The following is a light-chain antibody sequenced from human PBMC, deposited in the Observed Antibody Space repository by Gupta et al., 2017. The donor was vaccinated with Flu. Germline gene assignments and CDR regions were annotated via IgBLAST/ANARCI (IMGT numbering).Light chain of an antibody. V-gene: IGLV1-51*02. CDR2: ENN. Sequence: QSVLTQPPSVSAAPGQKVTISCSGSSSNIGNNNVSCYQQLPGTAPKLLIYENNKRPSGIPYRFSGSKSGTSATLGITGLQTGDEADYYCGTWDSSLSANWVFGGGTKLTVL. CDR1: SSNIGNNN. J-gene: IGLJ3*02. CDR3: GTWDSSLSANWV.